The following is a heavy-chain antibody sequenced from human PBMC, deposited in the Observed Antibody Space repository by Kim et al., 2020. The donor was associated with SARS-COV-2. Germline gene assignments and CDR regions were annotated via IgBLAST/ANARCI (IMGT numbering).Heavy chain of an antibody. D-gene: IGHD3-10*01. CDR3: TVGGVRSSGQDFYYCRD. CDR2: IRNAGINK. Sequence: GGSLRLSCAASGFTFSTYGMNWVRQAPGEGLEWVAPIRNAGINKYYADSVKGRFTISRDNSKNTLYLQMNSLRAEDTAVYYCTVGGVRSSGQDFYYCRD. CDR1: GFTFSTYG. J-gene: IGHJ6*01. V-gene: IGHV3-30*02.